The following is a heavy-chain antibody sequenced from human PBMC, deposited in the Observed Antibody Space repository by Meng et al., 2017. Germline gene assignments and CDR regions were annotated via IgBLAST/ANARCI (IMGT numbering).Heavy chain of an antibody. J-gene: IGHJ3*02. CDR2: IWYDGSNK. Sequence: GESLKISCAASGFTFSSYGMHWVRQAPGKGLEWVAVIWYDGSNKYYADSVKGRFTISRDNSKNTLYLQMNSLRAEDTAVYYCATEWGYQDAFDIWGQGTMVTVSS. CDR3: ATEWGYQDAFDI. CDR1: GFTFSSYG. V-gene: IGHV3-33*01. D-gene: IGHD2-15*01.